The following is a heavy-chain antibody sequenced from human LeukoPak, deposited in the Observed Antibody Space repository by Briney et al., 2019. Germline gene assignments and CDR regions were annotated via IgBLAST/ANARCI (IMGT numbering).Heavy chain of an antibody. CDR2: IYYSGST. J-gene: IGHJ5*02. V-gene: IGHV4-61*08. CDR3: ARHPRIAVAGTGDWFDP. D-gene: IGHD6-19*01. Sequence: SQTLSLTCTVSGGSISSGGYYWSWIRQHPGKGLEWIGYIYYSGSTNYNPSLKSRVTISVDTSKNQFSLKLSSVTAADTAVYYCARHPRIAVAGTGDWFDPWGQGTLVTVS. CDR1: GGSISSGGYY.